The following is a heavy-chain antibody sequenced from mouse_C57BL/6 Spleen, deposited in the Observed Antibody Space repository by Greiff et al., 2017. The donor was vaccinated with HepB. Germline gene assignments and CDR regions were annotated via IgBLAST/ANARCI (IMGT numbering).Heavy chain of an antibody. CDR3: ARLAPSPRVDV. J-gene: IGHJ1*03. Sequence: VQLQQPGAELVRPGSSVKLSCKASGYTFTSYWMDWVKQRPGQGLEWIGNIYPSDSETHYNQKFKDKATLTVDKSSSTAYMQLSSLTSEDSAVYYCARLAPSPRVDVWGTGTTVTVSS. CDR2: IYPSDSET. CDR1: GYTFTSYW. D-gene: IGHD3-3*01. V-gene: IGHV1-61*01.